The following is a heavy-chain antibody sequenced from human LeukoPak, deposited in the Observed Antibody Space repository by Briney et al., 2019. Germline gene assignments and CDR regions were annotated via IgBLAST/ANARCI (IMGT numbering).Heavy chain of an antibody. CDR1: GGTFSSDT. V-gene: IGHV1-69*04. D-gene: IGHD2-2*01. CDR2: IIPILGIA. Sequence: SVKVSCKASGGTFSSDTISWVRQAPGQGLEWMGRIIPILGIANYAQKFQGRVTITADKSTSTAYMELSSLRSEDTAVYYCARDGVVVPAAIGPYWFDPWGQGTLVTVSS. CDR3: ARDGVVVPAAIGPYWFDP. J-gene: IGHJ5*02.